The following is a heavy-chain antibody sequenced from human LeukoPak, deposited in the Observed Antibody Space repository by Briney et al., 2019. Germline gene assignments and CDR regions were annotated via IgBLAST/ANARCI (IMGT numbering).Heavy chain of an antibody. CDR1: GGSFSGYY. J-gene: IGHJ4*02. V-gene: IGHV4-34*01. Sequence: PSETLSLTCAVDGGSFSGYYWTWIRQPPGKGLEWIGEINHSGDTKSHTSLRSRVTLSVDPSNKQSSLRLTSVAAADTAVYFCARGHSTSGLDFWGQGALVSVSS. D-gene: IGHD1-26*01. CDR3: ARGHSTSGLDF. CDR2: INHSGDT.